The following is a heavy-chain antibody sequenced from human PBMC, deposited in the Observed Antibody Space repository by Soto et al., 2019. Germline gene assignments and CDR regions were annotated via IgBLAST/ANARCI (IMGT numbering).Heavy chain of an antibody. CDR2: IKSKTDGGTS. Sequence: GGSLRLSCAASGFTFSTAWINWVRQAPGKGLEWVGRIKSKTDGGTSDFAAPVRGRFAISRDDSESMVYLQMDSLKTEDTAVYYCARCVGAVPGSNWGQGTLVTVSS. J-gene: IGHJ4*02. CDR1: GFTFSTAW. CDR3: ARCVGAVPGSN. D-gene: IGHD6-19*01. V-gene: IGHV3-15*07.